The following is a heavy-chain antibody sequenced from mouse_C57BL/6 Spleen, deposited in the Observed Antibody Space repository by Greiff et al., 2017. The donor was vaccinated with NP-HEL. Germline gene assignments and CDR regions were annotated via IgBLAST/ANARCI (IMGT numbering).Heavy chain of an antibody. CDR1: GYTFTDYE. Sequence: VQLKQSGAELVRPGASVTLSCKASGYTFTDYEMHWVKQTPVHGLEWIGAIDPETGGTAYNQKFKGKAILTADKSSSTAYMELRSLTSEDSAVYYCTRGPMDYWGQGTSVTVSS. J-gene: IGHJ4*01. V-gene: IGHV1-15*01. CDR3: TRGPMDY. CDR2: IDPETGGT.